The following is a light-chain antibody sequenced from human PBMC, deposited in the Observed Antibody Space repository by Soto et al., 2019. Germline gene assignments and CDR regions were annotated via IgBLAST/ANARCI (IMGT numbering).Light chain of an antibody. Sequence: PVERATLSCSASQSVSSNLAWYQQKPGQAPRLLIYGASTRATGIPARFSGSGSGTEFTLTISSLQSEDFAVYYCQQYNNWPPWTFGQGTKV. J-gene: IGKJ1*01. CDR2: GAS. CDR3: QQYNNWPPWT. V-gene: IGKV3-15*01. CDR1: QSVSSN.